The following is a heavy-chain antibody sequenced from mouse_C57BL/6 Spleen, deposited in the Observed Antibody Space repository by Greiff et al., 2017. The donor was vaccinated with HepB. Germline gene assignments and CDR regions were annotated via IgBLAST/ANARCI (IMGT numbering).Heavy chain of an antibody. CDR2: ISNLAYSI. CDR3: ARLGDYLDY. Sequence: EVMLVESGGGLVQPGGSLKLSCAASGFTFSDYGMAWVRQAPRKGPEWVAFISNLAYSIYYADTVTGRFTISRENAKNTLYLEMSSLRSEDTAMYYCARLGDYLDYWGQGTTLTVSS. CDR1: GFTFSDYG. V-gene: IGHV5-15*01. J-gene: IGHJ2*01.